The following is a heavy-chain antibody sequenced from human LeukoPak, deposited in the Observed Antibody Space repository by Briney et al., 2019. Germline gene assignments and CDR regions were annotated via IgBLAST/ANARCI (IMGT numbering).Heavy chain of an antibody. Sequence: LETLSLTCAVSGGCLRGHFCSWIRQSPGKGLEWIGEITHSGTTNYKPSLKSRDALSVDTSKNQFSLRLNSVTPPDTPVYYCAKGPQTGWFDTWGEGALVTVSS. CDR2: ITHSGTT. V-gene: IGHV4-34*01. D-gene: IGHD3-10*01. J-gene: IGHJ5*02. CDR3: AKGPQTGWFDT. CDR1: GGCLRGHF.